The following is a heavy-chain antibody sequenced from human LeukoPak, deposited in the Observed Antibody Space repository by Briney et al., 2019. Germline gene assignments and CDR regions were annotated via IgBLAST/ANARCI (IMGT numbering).Heavy chain of an antibody. Sequence: HPGGSLRLSCAAAGFTFSSYWMSWVRHAPGKGLEWVANIKRDGSGKYYVDSVKGRFTISRDNAKNSLYLQMNSLRAEDTAVYYCARDTYYYDSSGYPPLYYYYYYIVVWCKGTTVTVSS. CDR1: GFTFSSYW. CDR3: ARDTYYYDSSGYPPLYYYYYYIVV. CDR2: IKRDGSGK. V-gene: IGHV3-7*01. D-gene: IGHD3-22*01. J-gene: IGHJ6*03.